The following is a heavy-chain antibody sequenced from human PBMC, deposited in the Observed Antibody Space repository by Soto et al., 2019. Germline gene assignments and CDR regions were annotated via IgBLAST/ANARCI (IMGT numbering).Heavy chain of an antibody. Sequence: PSETLSLTCTVSGGSISSYYWSWIRQPPGKGLEWIGYIYYSGSTNYNPSLKSRVTISVDTSKNQFSLKLSSVTAADTAVYYCARGTAMVYYYYGMDVWGQGTTVTVS. CDR2: IYYSGST. V-gene: IGHV4-59*01. D-gene: IGHD5-18*01. CDR3: ARGTAMVYYYYGMDV. CDR1: GGSISSYY. J-gene: IGHJ6*02.